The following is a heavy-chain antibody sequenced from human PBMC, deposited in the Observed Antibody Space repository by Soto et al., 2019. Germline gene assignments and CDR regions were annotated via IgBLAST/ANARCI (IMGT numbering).Heavy chain of an antibody. V-gene: IGHV3-66*01. Sequence: GGSLRLSCAASGFTVSNSYMNWVRQAPGKGLEWVSVLYSGGSTYYADSVKGRFTISRDNSKNTLYLQMNSLRAEDTAVYYCARDQGQNWFDPWGQGTLVTVSS. CDR2: LYSGGST. CDR3: ARDQGQNWFDP. CDR1: GFTVSNSY. J-gene: IGHJ5*02.